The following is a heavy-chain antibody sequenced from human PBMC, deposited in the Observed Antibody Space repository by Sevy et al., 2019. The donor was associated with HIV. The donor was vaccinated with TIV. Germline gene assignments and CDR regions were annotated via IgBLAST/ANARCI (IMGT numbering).Heavy chain of an antibody. V-gene: IGHV3-23*01. CDR2: LSFGCGKT. Sequence: GGSLRLSCAASGFDFSIYSMSWVRQAPGKGLEWVSTLSFGCGKTNYADSVKGRFTISRNNSKSTVYLQMNNMRVEDTAVCYGARAGCTKPNDYWGQGTLVTVSS. J-gene: IGHJ4*02. CDR3: ARAGCTKPNDY. D-gene: IGHD2-8*01. CDR1: GFDFSIYS.